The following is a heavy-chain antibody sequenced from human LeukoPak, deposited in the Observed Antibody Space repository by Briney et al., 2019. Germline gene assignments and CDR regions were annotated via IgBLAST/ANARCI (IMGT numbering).Heavy chain of an antibody. CDR2: IYSGGST. J-gene: IGHJ4*02. V-gene: IGHV3-53*01. D-gene: IGHD3-16*01. CDR1: GFTVSSNY. Sequence: GGSLRLSCAASGFTVSSNYMSWVRQAPGKGLEWVSVIYSGGSTYYADSVKGRFTISRDNSKNTLYLQMNSLRAEDTAVYYCAWTYDYVWGSPLYFDYWGQGTLVTVSS. CDR3: AWTYDYVWGSPLYFDY.